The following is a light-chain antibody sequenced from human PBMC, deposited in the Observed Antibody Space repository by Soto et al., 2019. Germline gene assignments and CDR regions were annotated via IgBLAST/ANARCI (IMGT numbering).Light chain of an antibody. CDR2: DAS. CDR3: HERSNWPLT. Sequence: EIVLTQSPATLSLSPGERTTLSCRASQSVSSYLAWYQQKSCQAPRLLIYDASNRATGIPARFSGSGSGTDFTLTIASLEPEEFVVYYCHERSNWPLTFGGGTKVEVK. J-gene: IGKJ4*01. V-gene: IGKV3-11*01. CDR1: QSVSSY.